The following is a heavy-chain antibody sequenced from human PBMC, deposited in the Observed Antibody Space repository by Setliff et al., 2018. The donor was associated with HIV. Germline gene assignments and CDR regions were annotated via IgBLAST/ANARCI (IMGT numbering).Heavy chain of an antibody. V-gene: IGHV1-69*06. Sequence: SVKVSCKASGGSFNILGFTWVRQAPGQGLEWVGGIIPVVDAPIYAQRFQGRVVITADKSTGTAYMQLSSLRSEDTAVYYCAREGLLVTTVGGAYWYHGMDVWGQGTTVTVSS. CDR2: IIPVVDAP. D-gene: IGHD4-4*01. J-gene: IGHJ6*02. CDR3: AREGLLVTTVGGAYWYHGMDV. CDR1: GGSFNILG.